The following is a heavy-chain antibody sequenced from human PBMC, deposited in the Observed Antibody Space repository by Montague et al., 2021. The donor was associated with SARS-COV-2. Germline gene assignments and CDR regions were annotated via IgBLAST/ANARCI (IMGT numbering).Heavy chain of an antibody. D-gene: IGHD5-12*01. J-gene: IGHJ4*02. Sequence: SETLSLTCAVYGASFSGYYWSWIRQSPGKGLEWIGEINHSGSTTYNPSLKSRVTISVDTSKNQFSLKLTSVTAADTAVYYCARAHSGSWAHLDNWGQGSLVTVSS. CDR2: INHSGST. V-gene: IGHV4-34*01. CDR3: ARAHSGSWAHLDN. CDR1: GASFSGYY.